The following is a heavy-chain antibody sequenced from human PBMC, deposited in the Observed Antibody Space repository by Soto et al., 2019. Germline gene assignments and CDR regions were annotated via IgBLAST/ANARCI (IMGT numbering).Heavy chain of an antibody. CDR3: VRTFTAGTAGDY. V-gene: IGHV5-51*01. Sequence: GESLKISCKGSGYSFTNYWIGWVRQMPGKGLEWMGIINPGDSDTRYSPSSQGQVTISADKSITTAYLQWSSLKASETAVYCCVRTFTAGTAGDYWGQGTLVTVSS. D-gene: IGHD1-1*01. CDR1: GYSFTNYW. J-gene: IGHJ4*02. CDR2: INPGDSDT.